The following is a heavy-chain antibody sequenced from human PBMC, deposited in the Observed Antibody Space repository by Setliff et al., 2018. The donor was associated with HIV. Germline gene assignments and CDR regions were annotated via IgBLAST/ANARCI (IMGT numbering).Heavy chain of an antibody. CDR2: IRYDGSNK. V-gene: IGHV3-30*02. J-gene: IGHJ6*02. CDR3: AKDPYSSSWYVTIYYYYGMDV. CDR1: GFTFSSYG. Sequence: SLRLSCAASGFTFSSYGMHWVRQAPGKGLEWVAFIRYDGSNKYYADSVKGRFTISRDNSKNTLYLQMNSLRAEDTAVYYCAKDPYSSSWYVTIYYYYGMDVWGQGTTVTVSS. D-gene: IGHD6-13*01.